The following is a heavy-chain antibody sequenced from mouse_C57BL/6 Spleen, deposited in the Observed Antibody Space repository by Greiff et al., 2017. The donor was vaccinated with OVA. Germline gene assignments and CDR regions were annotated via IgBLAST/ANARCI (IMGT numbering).Heavy chain of an antibody. V-gene: IGHV1-64*01. D-gene: IGHD2-5*01. CDR3: ARGTYSNYALFDY. CDR2: IHPNSGST. J-gene: IGHJ2*01. CDR1: GYTFTSYW. Sequence: QVHVKQPGAELVKPGASVKLSCKASGYTFTSYWMHWVKQRPGQGLEWIGMIHPNSGSTNYNEKFKSKATLTVDKSSSTAYMQLSSLTSEDSAVYYCARGTYSNYALFDYWGQGTTLTVSS.